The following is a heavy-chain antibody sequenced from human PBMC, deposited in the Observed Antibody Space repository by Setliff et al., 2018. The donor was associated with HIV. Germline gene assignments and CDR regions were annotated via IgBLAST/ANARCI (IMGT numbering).Heavy chain of an antibody. CDR3: ECGAAAGTDYYYYYYMDV. CDR1: GGSISSSSYY. V-gene: IGHV4-39*01. J-gene: IGHJ6*03. CDR2: IYYSGST. D-gene: IGHD6-13*01. Sequence: PSETLSLTCTVSGGSISSSSYYWGWIRQPPGKGLEWIGSIYYSGSTYYNPSLKSRVTISVDTSKNPFSLKMSSVTAADTAVYYCECGAAAGTDYYYYYYMDVWGKGTTVTVSS.